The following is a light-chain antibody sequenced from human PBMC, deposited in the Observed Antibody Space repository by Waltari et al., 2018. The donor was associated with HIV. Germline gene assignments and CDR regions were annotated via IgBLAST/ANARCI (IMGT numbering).Light chain of an antibody. CDR2: KDT. CDR1: RSHTEKDD. CDR3: VGWDSRLSGYV. J-gene: IGLJ1*01. Sequence: QPVPSQPPSASGTPGQRVTISSSGSRSHTEKDDAYWYQQLTGAAPRLLIYKDTQRPSGVPDRFTGSKSGTSASLAISGLRSEDEADYYCVGWDSRLSGYVFGSGTKVTVL. V-gene: IGLV1-47*01.